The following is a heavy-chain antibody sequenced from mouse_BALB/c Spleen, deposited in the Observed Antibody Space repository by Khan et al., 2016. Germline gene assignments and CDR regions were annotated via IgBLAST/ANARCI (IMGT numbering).Heavy chain of an antibody. CDR2: ISDGGSYT. J-gene: IGHJ3*01. CDR3: ARDDRWFAY. Sequence: EVELVESGGGLVKPGGSLKLSCAASGFTFSDYYMYWVRQTPEKRLEWVATISDGGSYTYYPDSVKGRFTLSRDNAKNNPYLQMSSLKSEDTAMYYCARDDRWFAYWGQGTLVTVSA. CDR1: GFTFSDYY. V-gene: IGHV5-4*02.